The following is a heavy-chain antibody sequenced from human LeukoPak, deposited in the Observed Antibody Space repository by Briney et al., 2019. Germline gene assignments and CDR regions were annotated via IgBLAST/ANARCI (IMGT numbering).Heavy chain of an antibody. V-gene: IGHV4-34*01. CDR2: INHSGST. CDR1: GGSFSGYY. D-gene: IGHD3-10*01. J-gene: IGHJ6*03. Sequence: SETLSLTCAVYGGSFSGYYWSWTRQPPGKGLEWIGEINHSGSTNYNPSLKSRVTISVDTSKNQFSLKLSSVTAADTAVYYCARVRATMVRGVIISLVRYYMDVWGKGTTVTVSS. CDR3: ARVRATMVRGVIISLVRYYMDV.